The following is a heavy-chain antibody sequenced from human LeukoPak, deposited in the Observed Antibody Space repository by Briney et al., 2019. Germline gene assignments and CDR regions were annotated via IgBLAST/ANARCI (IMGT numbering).Heavy chain of an antibody. Sequence: GGSLRLSCAASGFTFSSYEMNWVRQAPGKGLEWVSYISSSGSTIYYADSVKGRFTISRDNAKNSLYLQMNSLRAEDTAVYYCARDSFSWGRDFDYWGQGTLVTVSS. V-gene: IGHV3-48*03. CDR2: ISSSGSTI. CDR3: ARDSFSWGRDFDY. CDR1: GFTFSSYE. D-gene: IGHD7-27*01. J-gene: IGHJ4*02.